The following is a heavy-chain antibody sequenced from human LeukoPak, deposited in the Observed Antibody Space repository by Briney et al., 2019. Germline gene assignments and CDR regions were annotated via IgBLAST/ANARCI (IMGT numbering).Heavy chain of an antibody. Sequence: GGSLRLSCEASGFTFSSYAIRWVRQAPGTGLEWVSSIPGSGGATYYADSVRGRFSISRDSSKNTVYLQMNSLRDEDTAVYYCASHNSYGSYWGQGTLVTVSS. V-gene: IGHV3-23*01. J-gene: IGHJ4*02. CDR2: IPGSGGAT. CDR1: GFTFSSYA. D-gene: IGHD5-18*01. CDR3: ASHNSYGSY.